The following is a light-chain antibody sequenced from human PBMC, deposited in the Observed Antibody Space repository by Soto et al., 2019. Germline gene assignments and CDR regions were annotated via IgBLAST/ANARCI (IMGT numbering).Light chain of an antibody. CDR1: SSDVGGYNY. J-gene: IGLJ1*01. Sequence: QSVLTQPASVSGSPGQSITISCTGTSSDVGGYNYVSWYQQLPGKAPKLMIYEVSNRPSGVSIRFSGSKSGNTASLTISGLRAEDEADYYCNSYTSTSSPYVFGTGTKVPVL. CDR3: NSYTSTSSPYV. CDR2: EVS. V-gene: IGLV2-14*01.